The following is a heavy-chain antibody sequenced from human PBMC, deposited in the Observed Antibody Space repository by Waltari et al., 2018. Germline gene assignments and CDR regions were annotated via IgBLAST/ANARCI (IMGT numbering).Heavy chain of an antibody. CDR2: VIPIVDVA. Sequence: QVQLVQSGAEVKKPGSSVKVSCKASVNTFNNYALNWVRQAPGQGFELMGRVIPIVDVANYAQRFQGRVTFTADKSTSTAYMELKNLRSDDTAIYYCTRVGGVTGTTGATDVWGQGTTITVSS. J-gene: IGHJ6*02. V-gene: IGHV1-69*04. D-gene: IGHD1-20*01. CDR1: VNTFNNYA. CDR3: TRVGGVTGTTGATDV.